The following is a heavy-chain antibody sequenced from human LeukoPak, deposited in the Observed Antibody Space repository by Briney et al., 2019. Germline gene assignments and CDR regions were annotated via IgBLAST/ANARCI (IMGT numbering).Heavy chain of an antibody. Sequence: ASVKVSCKASGYTFTSYGISWVRQAPGQGLEWMGWISAYNGNTNYAQKLQGRVTMTTDTSTSTAYMELRSLRSDDTAVYYCATDLSSGYESWFDPWGQGTLVTVSS. CDR1: GYTFTSYG. J-gene: IGHJ5*02. CDR2: ISAYNGNT. V-gene: IGHV1-18*01. D-gene: IGHD3-22*01. CDR3: ATDLSSGYESWFDP.